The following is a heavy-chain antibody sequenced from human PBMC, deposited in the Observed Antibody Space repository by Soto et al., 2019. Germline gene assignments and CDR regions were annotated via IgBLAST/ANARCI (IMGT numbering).Heavy chain of an antibody. CDR1: GFTFSSYS. CDR2: ISSSSSTI. V-gene: IGHV3-48*01. CDR3: ARDTAENDFWSGFPAYYYYGMDV. J-gene: IGHJ6*02. Sequence: GGSLRLSCAASGFTFSSYSMNWVRQAPGKGLEWVSYISSSSSTIYYADSVKGRFTISRDNAKNSLYLQMNSLRAEDTAVYYCARDTAENDFWSGFPAYYYYGMDVWGQGTTVTVSS. D-gene: IGHD3-3*01.